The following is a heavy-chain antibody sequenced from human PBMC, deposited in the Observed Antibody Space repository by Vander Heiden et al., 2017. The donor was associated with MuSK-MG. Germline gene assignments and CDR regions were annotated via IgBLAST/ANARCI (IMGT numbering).Heavy chain of an antibody. D-gene: IGHD5-18*01. CDR1: GYSFTNYW. Sequence: ESQLVQSGAEVHTPGESRKISCKGSGYSFTNYWIGWVRQMPGKGLEWMGIIYPGDSDTRYSPAFQGQVTISADKSISTAYLEWRSMKASDTAIYYCARRGEQLWWFDPWGQGTLVTVYS. J-gene: IGHJ5*02. CDR2: IYPGDSDT. CDR3: ARRGEQLWWFDP. V-gene: IGHV5-51*01.